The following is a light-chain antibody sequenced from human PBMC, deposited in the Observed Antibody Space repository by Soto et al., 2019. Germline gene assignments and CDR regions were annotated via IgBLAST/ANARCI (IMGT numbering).Light chain of an antibody. Sequence: EIQITQSPPTLSANAGDRVTITCRASQSISSWLAWYQHKPGKAPKLLIYDASNLDSGVPSRFSGSGSGTEFSLTISNLQPDDCATYYCQQYENYWTFGQGTKVDIK. V-gene: IGKV1-5*01. CDR2: DAS. CDR1: QSISSW. CDR3: QQYENYWT. J-gene: IGKJ1*01.